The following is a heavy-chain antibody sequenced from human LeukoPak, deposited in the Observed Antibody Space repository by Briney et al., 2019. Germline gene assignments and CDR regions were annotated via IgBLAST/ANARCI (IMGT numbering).Heavy chain of an antibody. D-gene: IGHD3-3*01. CDR3: ARDITPYYDFWSGYPADY. J-gene: IGHJ4*02. CDR1: GFTFSSYA. CDR2: ISYDGSNK. Sequence: GGSLRLSCAASGFTFSSYAMHWVRQAPGKGLEWVAVISYDGSNKYYADSVKGRFTISRDNSKNTLYLQMNSLRAGDTAVYYCARDITPYYDFWSGYPADYWGQGTLVTVSS. V-gene: IGHV3-30*01.